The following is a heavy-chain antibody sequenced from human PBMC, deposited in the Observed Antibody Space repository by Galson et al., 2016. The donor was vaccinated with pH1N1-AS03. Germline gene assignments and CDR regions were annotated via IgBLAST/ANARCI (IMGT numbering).Heavy chain of an antibody. CDR3: ARHASPTILSYHFAY. J-gene: IGHJ4*02. V-gene: IGHV5-51*01. Sequence: QSGAEVKQPGESLRISCKTSGYLFTNYWIGWVRQMPGRGLEWMGIFYPSDSDARYGPSFQGQVTLSADKSTATAYLQWSTLKAADTAIYYCARHASPTILSYHFAYWGRGTLVTVSS. D-gene: IGHD2-2*01. CDR2: FYPSDSDA. CDR1: GYLFTNYW.